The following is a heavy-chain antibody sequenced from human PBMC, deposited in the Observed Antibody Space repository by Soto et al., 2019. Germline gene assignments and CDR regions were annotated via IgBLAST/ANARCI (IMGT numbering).Heavy chain of an antibody. Sequence: PVGSLRLSCEASGFSFITYCMNWVRQAPGKGLEWLASIKEDGSEKQYVDSVKGRFTISRDNAKNSLYLQMNSLNEEDTAVYYCVRAISGSFARWGQGNLVTVSS. D-gene: IGHD3-9*01. CDR3: VRAISGSFAR. CDR2: IKEDGSEK. J-gene: IGHJ4*02. CDR1: GFSFITYC. V-gene: IGHV3-7*04.